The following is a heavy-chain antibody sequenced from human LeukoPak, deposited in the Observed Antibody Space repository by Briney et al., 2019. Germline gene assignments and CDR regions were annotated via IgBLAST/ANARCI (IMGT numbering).Heavy chain of an antibody. J-gene: IGHJ4*02. CDR2: IYYSGST. CDR1: GGSISSYY. CDR3: ASQSIAARPIVY. D-gene: IGHD6-6*01. Sequence: SETLSLTCTVSGGSISSYYWSWIRQPPGKGLEWIGYIYYSGSTNYNPSLKSRVTISVDTSKNQFSLKLSSVTAADAAVYYCASQSIAARPIVYWGQGTLVTVSS. V-gene: IGHV4-59*01.